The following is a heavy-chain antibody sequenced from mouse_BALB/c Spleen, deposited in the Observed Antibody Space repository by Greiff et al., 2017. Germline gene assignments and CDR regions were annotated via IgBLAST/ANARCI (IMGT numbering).Heavy chain of an antibody. V-gene: IGHV3-8*02. CDR1: GDSITSGY. D-gene: IGHD2-3*01. CDR2: ISYSGST. CDR3: ARYDGYLYAMDY. J-gene: IGHJ4*01. Sequence: EVHLVESGPSLVKPSQTLSLTCSVTGDSITSGYWNWIRKFPGNKLEYMGYISYSGSTYYNPSLKCRISITRDTSKNQYYLQLNSVTTEDTATYYCARYDGYLYAMDYWGQGTSVTVSS.